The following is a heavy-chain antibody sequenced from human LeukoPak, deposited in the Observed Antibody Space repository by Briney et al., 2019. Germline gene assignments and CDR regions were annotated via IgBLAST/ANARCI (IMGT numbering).Heavy chain of an antibody. CDR1: GGSFSGYY. Sequence: SETLSLTCAVYGGSFSGYYWSWIREPPGKGLEWIWEINHSGSTNYSPSLKSRVTISVDTSKNQFSLKLSSVTAADTAVYYCARGWGVVVIRWFDPWGQGTLVTVSS. CDR3: ARGWGVVVIRWFDP. D-gene: IGHD3-22*01. J-gene: IGHJ5*02. V-gene: IGHV4-34*01. CDR2: INHSGST.